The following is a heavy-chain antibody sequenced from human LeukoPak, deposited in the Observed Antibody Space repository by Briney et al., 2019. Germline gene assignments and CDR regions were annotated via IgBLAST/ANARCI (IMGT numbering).Heavy chain of an antibody. J-gene: IGHJ3*01. Sequence: KPSETVSLTCTASGGAISIHYWSWIRQPPGKGLEWIGYIQNSGSTNYNPSLKSRVTMSVDASQNQVSLKLSFVSAADAAMYYCALDSSGWSDDSFEVWGPGTTVTVSS. CDR3: ALDSSGWSDDSFEV. D-gene: IGHD6-19*01. CDR2: IQNSGST. V-gene: IGHV4-59*11. CDR1: GGAISIHY.